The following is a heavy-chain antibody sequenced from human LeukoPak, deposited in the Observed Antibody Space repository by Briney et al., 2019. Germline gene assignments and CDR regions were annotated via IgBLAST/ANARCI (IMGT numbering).Heavy chain of an antibody. D-gene: IGHD1-26*01. V-gene: IGHV3-30*18. CDR2: VSYDGNDK. CDR3: AKRKVKWELDY. J-gene: IGHJ4*02. Sequence: GRPLRLSCAASGFTFSSFATHWVRQAPGKGLEWVAVVSYDGNDKYYADSVKGRLTISRDNSKNTVYLQMNSLRPEDTAVYYCAKRKVKWELDYWGQGTLVTVSS. CDR1: GFTFSSFA.